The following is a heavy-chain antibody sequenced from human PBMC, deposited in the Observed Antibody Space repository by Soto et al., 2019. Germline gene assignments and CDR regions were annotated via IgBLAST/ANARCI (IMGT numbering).Heavy chain of an antibody. CDR3: AKAQGAGCYYDSSGCHDAFDI. D-gene: IGHD3-22*01. V-gene: IGHV3-23*01. CDR1: GFTFSSYA. Sequence: GGSLRLSCAASGFTFSSYAMSWVRQAPGKGLEWVSAISGSGGSTYYADSVKGRFTISRDNSKNTLYLQMNSLRAEDTAVYYCAKAQGAGCYYDSSGCHDAFDIWGQGTMVTVSS. J-gene: IGHJ3*02. CDR2: ISGSGGST.